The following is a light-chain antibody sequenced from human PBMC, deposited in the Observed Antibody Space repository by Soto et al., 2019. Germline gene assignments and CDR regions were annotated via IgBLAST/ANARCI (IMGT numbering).Light chain of an antibody. CDR1: QSVSSSY. J-gene: IGKJ1*01. CDR2: GAS. Sequence: EIVLTQSPGTLSLSPGERATLSCRASQSVSSSYLAWYQQKPGQAPRLLIYGASSRATGIPDRFSGSGSGTDFTLTISRLEPEDFXXXYCQQYGSSPPWTFGQGTKVEIK. CDR3: QQYGSSPPWT. V-gene: IGKV3-20*01.